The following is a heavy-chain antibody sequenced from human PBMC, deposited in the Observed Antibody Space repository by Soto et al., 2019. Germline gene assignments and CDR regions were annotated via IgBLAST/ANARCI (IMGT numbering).Heavy chain of an antibody. V-gene: IGHV3-48*01. J-gene: IGHJ5*02. Sequence: EVQLVESGGGLVQPGGSLTLFCAASGFTFIDYGMSWVRQAPGKGLEWISYTSPSSSTEFYADSVKGRFTISRDNAKNSLYLQMNSLGAEDTAVYYCARDPDHWESSGWFANWCDPWGQGTLVIVSS. CDR2: TSPSSSTE. CDR3: ARDPDHWESSGWFANWCDP. D-gene: IGHD6-19*01. CDR1: GFTFIDYG.